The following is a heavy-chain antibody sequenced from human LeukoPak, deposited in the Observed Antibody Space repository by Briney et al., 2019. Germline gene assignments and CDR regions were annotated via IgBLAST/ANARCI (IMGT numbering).Heavy chain of an antibody. CDR2: IYYSGGT. V-gene: IGHV4-39*07. CDR3: ARDNWDNYYYMDV. J-gene: IGHJ6*03. CDR1: GGSISSHY. D-gene: IGHD1/OR15-1a*01. Sequence: SETLSLTCTVSGGSISSHYWGWIRQPPGKGLEWIGSIYYSGGTYYNPSLKSRVTISVDTSKNQFSLKLSSVTAADTAVYYCARDNWDNYYYMDVWGKGTTVTVSS.